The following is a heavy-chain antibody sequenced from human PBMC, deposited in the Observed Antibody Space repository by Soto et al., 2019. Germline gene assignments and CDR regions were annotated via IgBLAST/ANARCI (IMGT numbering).Heavy chain of an antibody. CDR2: IVVGSGNT. CDR3: AKALAPPRVVIPAAISPYYFDY. Sequence: SVKVSCKASGFTFTSSAVQWVRQARGQRLEWIGWIVVGSGNTNYAQKFQERVTITRDMSTSTAYMELSSLRSEDTAVYYCAKALAPPRVVIPAAISPYYFDYWGQGTLVTVS. J-gene: IGHJ4*02. D-gene: IGHD2-2*01. CDR1: GFTFTSSA. V-gene: IGHV1-58*01.